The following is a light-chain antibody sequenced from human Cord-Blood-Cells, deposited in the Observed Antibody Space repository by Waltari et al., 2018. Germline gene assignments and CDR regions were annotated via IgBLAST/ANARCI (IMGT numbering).Light chain of an antibody. CDR1: QDISNY. CDR2: DAS. Sequence: DSKMTPSQSSLSASVGARVNITWQASQDISNYLNWYQQKPGKAPKLLIYDASNVETGVPSRFSGSGSETDFTFTISSLQPGDIATYYCRQYDNLHAMTFGQVTRLEIK. V-gene: IGKV1-33*01. CDR3: RQYDNLHAMT. J-gene: IGKJ5*01.